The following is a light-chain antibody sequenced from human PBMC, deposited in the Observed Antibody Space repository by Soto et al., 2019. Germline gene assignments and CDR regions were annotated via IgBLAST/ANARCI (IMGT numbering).Light chain of an antibody. J-gene: IGLJ1*01. CDR2: EDN. CDR1: SGSIASNY. CDR3: QSYDSSNHEV. Sequence: NFMLTQPHSVSESPGKTVTISCTRSSGSIASNYVQWYQQRPGSAPTTVIYEDNQRHSGVPDRFSGSIDSSSNSASLTISGLKTEDEADYYCQSYDSSNHEVFGTGTKLTVL. V-gene: IGLV6-57*04.